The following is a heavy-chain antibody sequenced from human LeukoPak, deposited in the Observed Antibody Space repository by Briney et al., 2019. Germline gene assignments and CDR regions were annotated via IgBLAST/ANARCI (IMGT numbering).Heavy chain of an antibody. D-gene: IGHD6-19*01. Sequence: GGSLRLSCAASGFTFSSYWMEWVRLTPGKGLVWVSRINSDGSSTTYADSVKGRFTVSRDNVKNTVYLQLNSLRAEDSAVYYCARLRAVASASFDFWGQGTMVTASS. CDR1: GFTFSSYW. J-gene: IGHJ3*01. V-gene: IGHV3-74*01. CDR2: INSDGSST. CDR3: ARLRAVASASFDF.